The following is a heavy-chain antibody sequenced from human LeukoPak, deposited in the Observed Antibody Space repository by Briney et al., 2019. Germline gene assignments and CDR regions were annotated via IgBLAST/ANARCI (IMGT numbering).Heavy chain of an antibody. CDR2: INPNSGGT. CDR1: GYTFTNYD. Sequence: ASVKVSCKASGYTFTNYDINWVRQASGQGLEWMGWINPNSGGTNYAQKFQGRVTMTRDTSISTAYIELSRLRSDDTAVYYCARDLIHDKGYWFDPWGQGTLVTVSS. CDR3: ARDLIHDKGYWFDP. J-gene: IGHJ5*02. V-gene: IGHV1-2*02. D-gene: IGHD3-22*01.